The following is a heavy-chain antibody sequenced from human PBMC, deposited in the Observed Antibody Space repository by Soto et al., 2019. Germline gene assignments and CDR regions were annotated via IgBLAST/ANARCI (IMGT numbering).Heavy chain of an antibody. CDR2: ISYDGSNK. CDR1: GFTVSSYG. Sequence: SLRLSCSASGFTVSSYGMHWVRPPPGKGLEGVAVISYDGSNKYYADSVKGRFTISRDNSKNTLYLQMNSLRAEDTAVYYCARHSTSRIQTILYYFDYWGQGTLVTVSS. J-gene: IGHJ4*02. CDR3: ARHSTSRIQTILYYFDY. V-gene: IGHV3-30*03. D-gene: IGHD5-18*01.